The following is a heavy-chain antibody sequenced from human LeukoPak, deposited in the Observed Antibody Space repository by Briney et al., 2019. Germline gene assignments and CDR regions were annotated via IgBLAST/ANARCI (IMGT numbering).Heavy chain of an antibody. CDR3: AKDLTYGDGRWEFDS. CDR1: GFTYSNFA. V-gene: IGHV3-23*01. J-gene: IGHJ5*01. CDR2: ILAGGGSK. Sequence: GGSLRLXCAASGFTYSNFAMAWVRLTPGKGLESVSGILAGGGSKYYADSVRGRFTISRDNSRDTLYLQMNSLRADDTAVYFCAKDLTYGDGRWEFDSWGQGTLVTVA. D-gene: IGHD4-17*01.